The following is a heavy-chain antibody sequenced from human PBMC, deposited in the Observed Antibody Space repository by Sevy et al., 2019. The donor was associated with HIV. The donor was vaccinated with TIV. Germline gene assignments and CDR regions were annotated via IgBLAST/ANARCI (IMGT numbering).Heavy chain of an antibody. Sequence: GGSLRLCCAASGFTSSSYSMYWVRQAPGKGLEWVSSISSGSSYIYYEGSVKGRFTISRGNAKCSLYLQMNSLRDEDTAVYYCARVGYSSSGRFCAFDIWGHGTMVTVSS. CDR3: ARVGYSSSGRFCAFDI. D-gene: IGHD6-13*01. CDR2: ISSGSSYI. V-gene: IGHV3-21*01. CDR1: GFTSSSYS. J-gene: IGHJ3*02.